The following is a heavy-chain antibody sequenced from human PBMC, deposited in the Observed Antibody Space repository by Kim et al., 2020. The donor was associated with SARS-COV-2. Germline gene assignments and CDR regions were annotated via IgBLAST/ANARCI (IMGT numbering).Heavy chain of an antibody. Sequence: SETLSLTCTVSGGSISSSSYYWGWIRQPPGKGLEWIGNIYYSGSTYYNPSLKSRVTISVDTSKNQFSLKLSSVTAADTAVYYCARLHGWRAQNVLDFWG. CDR3: ARLHGWRAQNVLDF. V-gene: IGHV4-39*01. J-gene: IGHJ6*02. CDR2: IYYSGST. D-gene: IGHD2-15*01. CDR1: GGSISSSSYY.